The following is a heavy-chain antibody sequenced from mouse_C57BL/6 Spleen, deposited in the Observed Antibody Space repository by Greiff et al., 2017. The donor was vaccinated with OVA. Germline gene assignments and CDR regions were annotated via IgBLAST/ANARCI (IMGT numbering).Heavy chain of an antibody. D-gene: IGHD2-3*01. V-gene: IGHV1-53*01. J-gene: IGHJ2*01. CDR3: AREGDGYYPLLDY. CDR2: INPSNGGT. Sequence: QVQLKQPGTELVKPGASVKLSCKASGYTFTSYWMHWVKQRPGQGLEWIGNINPSNGGTNYNEKFKSKATLTVDKSSSTAYMQLSSLTSEDSAVYYGAREGDGYYPLLDYWGQGTTLTVSS. CDR1: GYTFTSYW.